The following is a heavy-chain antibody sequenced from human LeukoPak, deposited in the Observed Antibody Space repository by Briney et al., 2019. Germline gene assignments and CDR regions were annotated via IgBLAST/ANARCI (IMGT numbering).Heavy chain of an antibody. CDR3: ARAWGSDY. J-gene: IGHJ4*02. V-gene: IGHV3-48*04. Sequence: GGSLRLSRAASGFTFSSYSMNWVRQAPGKGLEWVSYISVSSSTIYYADSVKGRFTISRDNAKNSLYQQMNNLRAEDTAVYYCARAWGSDYWGQGTLVTVSS. CDR1: GFTFSSYS. CDR2: ISVSSSTI. D-gene: IGHD7-27*01.